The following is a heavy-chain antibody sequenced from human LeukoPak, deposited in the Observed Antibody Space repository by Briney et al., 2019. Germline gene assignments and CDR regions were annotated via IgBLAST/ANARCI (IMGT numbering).Heavy chain of an antibody. CDR3: ARDPSYSSSWPIDY. CDR2: ISSSSSTI. V-gene: IGHV3-48*02. Sequence: GGSLRLSCAASGFTFSSYSMNWVRQAPGKGLEWVSYISSSSSTIYYADSVKGRFTISRDNAKNSLYLQMNSLRDEDTAVYYCARDPSYSSSWPIDYWGQGTLVTVSS. CDR1: GFTFSSYS. J-gene: IGHJ4*02. D-gene: IGHD6-13*01.